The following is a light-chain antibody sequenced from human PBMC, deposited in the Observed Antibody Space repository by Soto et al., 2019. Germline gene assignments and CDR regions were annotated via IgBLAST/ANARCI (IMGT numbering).Light chain of an antibody. CDR2: EVS. Sequence: QSVLTQPPSVSGAPGQRLTISCTGSSSDVGGYNYVSWYQQHPGKAPKLIISEVSKRPSGVPDRFSGSKSGNTASLTVSGLQAEDEADYYCTSHAGSNNYVFGTGTKVTVL. J-gene: IGLJ1*01. CDR1: SSDVGGYNY. V-gene: IGLV2-8*01. CDR3: TSHAGSNNYV.